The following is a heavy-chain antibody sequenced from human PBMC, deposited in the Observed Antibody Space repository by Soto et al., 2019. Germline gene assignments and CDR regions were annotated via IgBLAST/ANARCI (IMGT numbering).Heavy chain of an antibody. V-gene: IGHV3-48*02. CDR3: ARDHLWAFDY. Sequence: LRLSCAASGFSFSVYSMNWVRQAPGKGLEWVSYINGRDGAINYVDSVKGRFTISIDIAKNSLYLQMNSLRDEDTAVYFCARDHLWAFDYWGQGVLVTVSS. CDR2: INGRDGAI. D-gene: IGHD3-3*02. CDR1: GFSFSVYS. J-gene: IGHJ4*02.